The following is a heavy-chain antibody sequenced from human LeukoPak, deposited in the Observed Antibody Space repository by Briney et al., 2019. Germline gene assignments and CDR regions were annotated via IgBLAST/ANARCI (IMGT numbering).Heavy chain of an antibody. J-gene: IGHJ6*03. V-gene: IGHV4-30-2*01. D-gene: IGHD4-11*01. CDR1: GGSISSGGYC. Sequence: PSQTLSLTCTVSGGSISSGGYCWSWIRQPPGKGLEWIGDIFHSGSTYYNPSLKSRVSISVDRSKNQFSLKLSSVTAADTAVYYCARMTTVTGSFSDYYYYMDVWGKGTTVTVSS. CDR3: ARMTTVTGSFSDYYYYMDV. CDR2: IFHSGST.